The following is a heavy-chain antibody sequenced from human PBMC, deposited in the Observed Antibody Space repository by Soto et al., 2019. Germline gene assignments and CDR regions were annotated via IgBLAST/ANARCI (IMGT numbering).Heavy chain of an antibody. J-gene: IGHJ4*02. CDR2: ISAHNGNT. CDR3: ARDPTDGSGWYYDS. D-gene: IGHD6-19*01. CDR1: GYIFTTNA. V-gene: IGHV1-18*03. Sequence: GASVKVSCKTSGYIFTTNAISWVRQAPGQGLEWMGWISAHNGNTNYAQKLQGRVTMTTDTSTNTAYMELRSLGSDDMAVYYCARDPTDGSGWYYDSWGKGTLVTVSS.